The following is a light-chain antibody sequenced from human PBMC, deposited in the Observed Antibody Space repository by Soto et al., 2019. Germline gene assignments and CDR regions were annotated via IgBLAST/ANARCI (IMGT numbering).Light chain of an antibody. CDR2: DVS. CDR3: SSYTSRATLV. V-gene: IGLV2-14*03. Sequence: QCALTQSASESGSPGQSITISCTETSNDVGGYDYVTWYQHHPGKAPKLMIYDVSNRPSGISDRFSASKSGNTASLTISGVQAEDEAHYYCSSYTSRATLVFGGGTKLTVL. J-gene: IGLJ2*01. CDR1: SNDVGGYDY.